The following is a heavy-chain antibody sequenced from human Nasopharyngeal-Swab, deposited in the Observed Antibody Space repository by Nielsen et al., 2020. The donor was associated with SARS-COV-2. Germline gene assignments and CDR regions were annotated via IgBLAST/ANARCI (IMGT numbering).Heavy chain of an antibody. D-gene: IGHD4-23*01. CDR1: GFTFSSYG. V-gene: IGHV3-30*18. J-gene: IGHJ6*03. CDR2: MSYDGSNK. Sequence: GGSLRLSCAASGFTFSSYGMHWVRQAPGKGLEWVAVMSYDGSNKYYADSVKGRFTISRDNSKNTLYLQMNSLRAEDTAVYYCAKDGGNSGYYYYYYMDVWGKGTTVTVSS. CDR3: AKDGGNSGYYYYYYMDV.